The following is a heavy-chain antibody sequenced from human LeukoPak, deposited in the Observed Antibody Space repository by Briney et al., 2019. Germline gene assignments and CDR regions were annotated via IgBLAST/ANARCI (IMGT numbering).Heavy chain of an antibody. J-gene: IGHJ4*02. D-gene: IGHD1-26*01. Sequence: PGGSLRLSCAASGFTFGSYGMHWVRQAPGKGLEYVSAISSNGGSTYYANSVKGRFTISRDNSKNTLYLQMGSLRAEDMAVYYCARGRRSYYEIVDYWGQGTLVTVSS. CDR2: ISSNGGST. V-gene: IGHV3-64*01. CDR1: GFTFGSYG. CDR3: ARGRRSYYEIVDY.